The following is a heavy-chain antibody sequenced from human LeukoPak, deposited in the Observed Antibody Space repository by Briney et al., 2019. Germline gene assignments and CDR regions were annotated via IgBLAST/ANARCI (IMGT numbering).Heavy chain of an antibody. V-gene: IGHV3-66*01. CDR1: GFTVSSNY. CDR3: ARGPAPTYVDTAMVHAFDI. D-gene: IGHD5-18*01. Sequence: AGGSLRLSCAASGFTVSSNYMSWVRQAPGKGLEWVSVIYSGGSTYYADSVKGRFTISRDNSKNTLYLQMNSLRAEDTAVYYCARGPAPTYVDTAMVHAFDIWGQGTMVTVSS. J-gene: IGHJ3*02. CDR2: IYSGGST.